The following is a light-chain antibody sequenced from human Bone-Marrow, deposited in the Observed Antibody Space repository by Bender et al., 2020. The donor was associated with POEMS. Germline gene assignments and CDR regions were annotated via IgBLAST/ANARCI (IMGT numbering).Light chain of an antibody. CDR1: KLGDKY. V-gene: IGLV3-1*01. CDR2: QDS. Sequence: SYDLTQPPSVSVSPGQTASITCSGDKLGDKYINWYQQRPGQSPVLVIYQDSRRPSGIPERFSGSSSGTTVTLTISGAQVEDEADYYCYSAADNNSWVFGGGTKLTVL. J-gene: IGLJ3*02. CDR3: YSAADNNSWV.